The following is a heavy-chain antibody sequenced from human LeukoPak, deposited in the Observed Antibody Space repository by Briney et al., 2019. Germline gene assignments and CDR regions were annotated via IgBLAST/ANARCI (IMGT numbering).Heavy chain of an antibody. CDR2: TYYRSKWYN. Sequence: SRTLSLTCAISGDSVSSNSAAWNWLRQSPSRGLEWLGRTYYRSKWYNDYAVSVKSRITINPDTSKNQFSLQLYSVTPENTAVYYCAREDEQQLVVSWFDPWGQGTLVTVSS. CDR3: AREDEQQLVVSWFDP. CDR1: GDSVSSNSAA. V-gene: IGHV6-1*01. D-gene: IGHD6-13*01. J-gene: IGHJ5*02.